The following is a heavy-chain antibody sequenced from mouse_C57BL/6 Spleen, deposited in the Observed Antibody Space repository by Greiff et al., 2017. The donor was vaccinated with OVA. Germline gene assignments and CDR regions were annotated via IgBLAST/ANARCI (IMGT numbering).Heavy chain of an antibody. CDR2: INPSNGGT. CDR3: ARAVSTMVTTSWFAY. J-gene: IGHJ3*01. CDR1: GYTFTSYW. Sequence: VQLQQPGTELVKPGASVKLSCKASGYTFTSYWMHWVKQRPGQGLEWIGNINPSNGGTNYNEKFKSKATLTVDKSSSTAYMQLSSLTSEDSAVYYCARAVSTMVTTSWFAYWSQGTLVTVSA. D-gene: IGHD2-2*01. V-gene: IGHV1-53*01.